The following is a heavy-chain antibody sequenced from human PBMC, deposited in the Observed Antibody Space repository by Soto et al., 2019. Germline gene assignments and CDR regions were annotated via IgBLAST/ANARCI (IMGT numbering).Heavy chain of an antibody. CDR1: GLTCDDYA. J-gene: IGHJ4*02. CDR3: ATQGY. CDR2: ISGNGGRI. V-gene: IGHV3-9*01. Sequence: EVQLVESGGGLVQPGRSLRLSCAASGLTCDDYAMHWVRQAPGKGLEWVSGISGNGGRIGYADSVKGRFTISRVNTKNSLYLQMHSVRVEDTAFYYCATQGYWGQGTLVTVSS.